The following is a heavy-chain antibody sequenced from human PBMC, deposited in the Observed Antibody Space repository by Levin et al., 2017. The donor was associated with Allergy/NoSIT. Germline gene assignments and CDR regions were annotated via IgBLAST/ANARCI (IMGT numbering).Heavy chain of an antibody. CDR3: ARFSGYDNYYYGMDV. D-gene: IGHD5-12*01. Sequence: SETLSLTCAVYGGSFSGYYWSWIRQPPGKGLEWIGEINHSGSTNYNPSLKSRVIISVDTSKNQFSLKLSSVTAADTAVYYCARFSGYDNYYYGMDVWGQGTAVTVSS. CDR2: INHSGST. V-gene: IGHV4-34*01. J-gene: IGHJ6*02. CDR1: GGSFSGYY.